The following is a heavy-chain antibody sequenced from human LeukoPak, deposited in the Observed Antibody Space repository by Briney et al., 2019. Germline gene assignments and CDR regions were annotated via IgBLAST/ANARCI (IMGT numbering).Heavy chain of an antibody. CDR2: SGNKADSYTT. J-gene: IGHJ3*02. Sequence: PGGSLRLSCAVSGFIFSAHYIDWVRQAPGKGLEWVGRSGNKADSYTTEYDASVEDRFIISRDDSKNSLYLQMNSLKTEDTALYYCTRGYSGVGIYAFDIWGQGTMVTVSS. D-gene: IGHD1-26*01. CDR3: TRGYSGVGIYAFDI. V-gene: IGHV3-72*01. CDR1: GFIFSAHY.